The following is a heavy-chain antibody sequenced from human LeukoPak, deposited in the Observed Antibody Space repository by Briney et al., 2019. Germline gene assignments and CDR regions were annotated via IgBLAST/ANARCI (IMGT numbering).Heavy chain of an antibody. CDR2: ISGSGGST. CDR1: GFTFSSYA. J-gene: IGHJ5*02. V-gene: IGHV3-23*01. CDR3: AKAWGAGSSGYSPFDP. Sequence: GGSLRLSCAASGFTFSSYAMSWVRQAPGKGLEWVSAISGSGGSTYYADSVKGRFTISRDNSKNTLYLQMNSLRAEDTAVYYCAKAWGAGSSGYSPFDPWGQGTLVTVSS. D-gene: IGHD3-22*01.